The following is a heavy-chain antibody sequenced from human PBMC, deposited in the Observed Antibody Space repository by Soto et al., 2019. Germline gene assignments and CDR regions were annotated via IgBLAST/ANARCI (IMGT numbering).Heavy chain of an antibody. D-gene: IGHD2-15*01. J-gene: IGHJ4*02. CDR2: ISAYKGTT. CDR1: GYTFTSYG. CDR3: AIDRDMVVVVAATMRYFGN. V-gene: IGHV1-18*01. Sequence: ASLKVSCTASGYTFTSYGISWVRPAPGQGLAWMGCISAYKGTTNYAQKIQGRVTRTTDTSTSTGYMERRSLRSDDTAVYYCAIDRDMVVVVAATMRYFGNWGQGTLVSVCS.